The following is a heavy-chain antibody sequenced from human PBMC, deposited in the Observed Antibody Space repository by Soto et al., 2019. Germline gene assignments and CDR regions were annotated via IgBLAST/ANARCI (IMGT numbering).Heavy chain of an antibody. CDR2: ISYDGSNK. CDR3: ARDGGSIVVVIQFDY. J-gene: IGHJ4*02. D-gene: IGHD2-21*01. CDR1: GFTFSSYA. V-gene: IGHV3-30-3*01. Sequence: GGSLRLSCAASGFTFSSYAMHWVRQAPGKGLEWVAVISYDGSNKYYADSVKGRFTISRDNSKNTLYLQMNSLRAEDTAVYYCARDGGSIVVVIQFDYWGQGTLVTVSS.